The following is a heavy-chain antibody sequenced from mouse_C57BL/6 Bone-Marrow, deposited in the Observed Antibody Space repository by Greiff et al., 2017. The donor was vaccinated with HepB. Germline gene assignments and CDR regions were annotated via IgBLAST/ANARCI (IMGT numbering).Heavy chain of an antibody. CDR1: GYTFTSYW. CDR3: AHYGSSFAMDY. CDR2: IDPNSGGT. V-gene: IGHV1-72*01. J-gene: IGHJ4*01. Sequence: QVQLQQPGAELVKPGASVKLSCKASGYTFTSYWMHWVKQRPGRGLEWIGRIDPNSGGTKYNEKFKSKATLAVDKPSSTAYMRLSVLTSEDSAFYCCAHYGSSFAMDYWGQGTSVTVSS. D-gene: IGHD1-1*01.